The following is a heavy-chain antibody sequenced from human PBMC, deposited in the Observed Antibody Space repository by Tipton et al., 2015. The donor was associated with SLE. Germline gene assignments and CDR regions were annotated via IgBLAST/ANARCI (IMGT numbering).Heavy chain of an antibody. D-gene: IGHD3-16*01. CDR1: GGSISSYY. CDR3: ARGPGGDPPFYWYFDL. V-gene: IGHV4-59*01. CDR2: IYYSGST. J-gene: IGHJ2*01. Sequence: LRLSCTVSGGSISSYYWSWIRQPPGKGLEWIGYIYYSGSTNYNPSLKSRVTISVDTSKNQFSLKLSSVTAADTAVYYCARGPGGDPPFYWYFDLWGRGTLVTVSS.